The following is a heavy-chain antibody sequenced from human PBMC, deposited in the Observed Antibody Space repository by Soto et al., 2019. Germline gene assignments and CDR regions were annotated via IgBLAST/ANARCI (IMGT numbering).Heavy chain of an antibody. D-gene: IGHD2-15*01. V-gene: IGHV1-69*13. Sequence: SVKVSCKASGGTFSSYAISWVRQAPGQGLEWMGGIIPIFGTANYAQKFQGRVTITADESTSTAYMELSSLRSEDTAVYYCASRGRCSGGSCYSQAHYYYYGMDVWGQGTTVTVSS. CDR1: GGTFSSYA. CDR2: IIPIFGTA. CDR3: ASRGRCSGGSCYSQAHYYYYGMDV. J-gene: IGHJ6*02.